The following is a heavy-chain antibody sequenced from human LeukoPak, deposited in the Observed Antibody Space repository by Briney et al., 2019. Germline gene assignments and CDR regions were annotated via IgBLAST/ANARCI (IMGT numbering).Heavy chain of an antibody. CDR1: GFTFSSYG. J-gene: IGHJ5*02. D-gene: IGHD3-10*01. Sequence: GRSLRLSCAASGFTFSSYGMHWVRQAPGKGLEWVAVIWYDGSNKYYADSVKGRFTISRDNSKNTLYLQMNSLRAEDTAVYYCARDSELWFGELSVCKMFDPWGQGTLVTVSS. V-gene: IGHV3-33*01. CDR2: IWYDGSNK. CDR3: ARDSELWFGELSVCKMFDP.